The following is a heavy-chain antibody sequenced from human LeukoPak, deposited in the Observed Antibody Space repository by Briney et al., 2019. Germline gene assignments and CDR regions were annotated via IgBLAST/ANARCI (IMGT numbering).Heavy chain of an antibody. D-gene: IGHD3-10*01. CDR3: ARARVTMVRGVITPLAPDY. Sequence: ASVKVSCKASGYTFTSYGISWVRQAPGQGLEWMGWISAYNGNTNYAQKLQGRVTMTTDTSTSTAYMELRSPRSDDTAVYYCARARVTMVRGVITPLAPDYWGQGTLVTVSS. V-gene: IGHV1-18*01. CDR1: GYTFTSYG. CDR2: ISAYNGNT. J-gene: IGHJ4*02.